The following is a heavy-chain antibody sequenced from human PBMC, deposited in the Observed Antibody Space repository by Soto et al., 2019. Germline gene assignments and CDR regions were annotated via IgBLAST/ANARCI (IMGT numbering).Heavy chain of an antibody. D-gene: IGHD3-3*01. CDR3: ARPRSGSYYYGMDV. V-gene: IGHV1-8*01. CDR2: MNPNSGNT. J-gene: IGHJ6*02. Sequence: QVQLVQSGAEVKKLGASVKVSCKASGYTFTSYDINWVRQATGQGLEWMGWMNPNSGNTGYAQKFQGRVTMTRNTSIITAYMELSSLRSEDTAVYYCARPRSGSYYYGMDVWGQGTAVTVSS. CDR1: GYTFTSYD.